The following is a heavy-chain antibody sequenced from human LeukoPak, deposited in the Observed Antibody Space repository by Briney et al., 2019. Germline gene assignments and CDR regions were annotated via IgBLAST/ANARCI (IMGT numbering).Heavy chain of an antibody. J-gene: IGHJ6*03. CDR3: AREFYEYQLLDHYYYYMDV. D-gene: IGHD2-2*02. CDR1: GFTFSNYA. CDR2: ISGSGGST. Sequence: GGSLRLSCTASGFTFSNYAVSWVRQAPGKGLEWVSAISGSGGSTYYADSVKGRFTISRDNSKNTLYLQMNSLRAEDTAVYYCAREFYEYQLLDHYYYYMDVWGKGTTVTVSS. V-gene: IGHV3-23*01.